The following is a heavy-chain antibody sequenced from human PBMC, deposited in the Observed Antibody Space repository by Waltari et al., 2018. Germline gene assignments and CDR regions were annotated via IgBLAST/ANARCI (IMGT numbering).Heavy chain of an antibody. CDR3: AKDRTGRVRITGTPQGG. D-gene: IGHD1-7*01. V-gene: IGHV3-30*18. CDR2: ISYDGSNK. J-gene: IGHJ4*02. CDR1: GFTFSSYG. Sequence: QVQLVESGGGVVQPGRSLRLSCAASGFTFSSYGMHWVRQAPGKGLEWVAVISYDGSNKSYADSVKGRFTISRDNSKTTLYLQMNSLRAEDTAVYYCAKDRTGRVRITGTPQGGWGQGTLVTVSS.